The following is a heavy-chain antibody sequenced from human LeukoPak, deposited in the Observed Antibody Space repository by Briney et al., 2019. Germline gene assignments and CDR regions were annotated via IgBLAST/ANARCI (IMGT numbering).Heavy chain of an antibody. D-gene: IGHD2-15*01. CDR3: ARRRVVVVADNVPSLKRYWYFDL. CDR2: INHSGST. J-gene: IGHJ2*01. V-gene: IGHV4-34*01. Sequence: KTSETLSLTCAVYGGSFSGYYWSWIRQPPGKGLKWIGGINHSGSTNYNPSLKSRVTISLDTSKNQCYLKLSSVSVADAAVYYCARRRVVVVADNVPSLKRYWYFDLWGSGTMVTVSS. CDR1: GGSFSGYY.